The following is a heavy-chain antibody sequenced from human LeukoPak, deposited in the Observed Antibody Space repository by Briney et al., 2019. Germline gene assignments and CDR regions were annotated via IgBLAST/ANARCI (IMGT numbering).Heavy chain of an antibody. J-gene: IGHJ4*02. V-gene: IGHV1-46*01. D-gene: IGHD3-10*01. CDR3: ARGAGFDY. CDR1: GYSFTSYY. Sequence: ASVKVSCKASGYSFTSYYMHWVRQAPGQGLEWMGIINPSGDSTSYAQRFQGRVTITRNTSISTAYMELSSLRSEDTAVYYCARGAGFDYWGQGTLVTVSS. CDR2: INPSGDST.